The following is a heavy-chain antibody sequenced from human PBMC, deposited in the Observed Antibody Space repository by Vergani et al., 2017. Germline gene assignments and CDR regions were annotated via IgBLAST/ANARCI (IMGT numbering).Heavy chain of an antibody. CDR3: ARDLGGYGRVDY. Sequence: QVQLQESGPGLVKPSQTLSLTCTVSNVSINNGDYYWSWIRQPPGKGLEWIGYIYYSGSTYYNPSLQSRLTISVDTSNNQFSLKLSSVTAADTAVYYCARDLGGYGRVDYWGQGILVTVSS. J-gene: IGHJ4*02. D-gene: IGHD5-12*01. CDR1: NVSINNGDYY. CDR2: IYYSGST. V-gene: IGHV4-30-4*08.